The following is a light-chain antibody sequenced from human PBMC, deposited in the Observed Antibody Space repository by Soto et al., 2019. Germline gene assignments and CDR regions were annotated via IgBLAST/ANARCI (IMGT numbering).Light chain of an antibody. CDR2: ATS. CDR3: QKYNSAPLT. CDR1: RGIAPY. J-gene: IGKJ4*01. Sequence: DVQMTQSPSSLSAFVGDRVTITCRASRGIAPYLAWFQQKPGKVPKLLIYATSTLQSGVPSRFSGSGSGTDFTLTISSLQPEDVATYYCQKYNSAPLTFGGGTKVEI. V-gene: IGKV1-27*01.